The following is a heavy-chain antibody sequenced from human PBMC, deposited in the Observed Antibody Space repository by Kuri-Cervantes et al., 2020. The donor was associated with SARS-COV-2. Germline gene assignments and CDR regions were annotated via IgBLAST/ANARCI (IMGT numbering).Heavy chain of an antibody. V-gene: IGHV5-51*01. CDR1: AYYLSNHC. CDR3: VRLFVGSMVRGPAEY. D-gene: IGHD3-10*01. J-gene: IGHJ4*02. Sequence: GESLKISCNGSAYYLSNHCIAWVRHMPGEGLEWMAIIFPGDSDTRCSPSFQGQVTISAAKSISTAYLQWSRLKASDTAMYYCVRLFVGSMVRGPAEYWGQGTLVAVSS. CDR2: IFPGDSDT.